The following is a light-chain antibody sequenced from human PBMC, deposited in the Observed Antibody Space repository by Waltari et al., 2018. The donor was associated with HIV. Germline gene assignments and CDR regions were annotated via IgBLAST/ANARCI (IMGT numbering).Light chain of an antibody. CDR2: GAS. J-gene: IGKJ3*01. V-gene: IGKV3-20*01. CDR3: QHYGRSPFT. CDR1: QSVSSSY. Sequence: EIVLTQSPGTLSLSPGERATLSSRASQSVSSSYLAWYQQKPGQAPRLLISGASSRATGIPDRFSGSGSGTDFTLTISRLEPEDFAVYYCQHYGRSPFTFGPGTKVDIK.